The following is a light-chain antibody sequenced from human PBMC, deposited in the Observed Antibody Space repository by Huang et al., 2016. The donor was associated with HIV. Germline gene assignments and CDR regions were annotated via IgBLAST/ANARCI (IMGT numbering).Light chain of an antibody. CDR3: QQFNNWPAIT. J-gene: IGKJ5*01. Sequence: EIVMTQSPATLSVSPGERATLSCRASQSVSSNLAWYQQKPGQAPRLLIYGASTRATGIPARFRGSGSGTEFTLTISSLQSEDFAVYYCQQFNNWPAITFGQGTRLEIK. V-gene: IGKV3-15*01. CDR1: QSVSSN. CDR2: GAS.